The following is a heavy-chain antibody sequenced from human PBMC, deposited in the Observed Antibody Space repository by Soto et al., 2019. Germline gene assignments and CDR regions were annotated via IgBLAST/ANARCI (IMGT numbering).Heavy chain of an antibody. V-gene: IGHV1-69*12. CDR2: IIPMFGTA. CDR3: ASGIQLWLRRINNGYSG. CDR1: GGTFSTYA. Sequence: QVQLVQSGAEVKQPESSVKVSCKAPGGTFSTYAISWVRQAPGQGLEWMGGIIPMFGTANYAQRFQDRVTITADESTNIVYMELSSLRSEDTAVYFCASGIQLWLRRINNGYSGWGQGTLVTVSS. D-gene: IGHD5-18*01. J-gene: IGHJ4*02.